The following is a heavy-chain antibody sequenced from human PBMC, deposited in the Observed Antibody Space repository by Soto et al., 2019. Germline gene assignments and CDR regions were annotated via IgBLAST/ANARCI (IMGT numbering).Heavy chain of an antibody. D-gene: IGHD2-2*01. CDR2: LYITGSS. Sequence: AQTPSLTCSVSGDSIGTYLRSWIRQPALMLLEWIRRLYITGSSDYNPSLKSRVTMLLDPAKNQFSLKLRSVTAADTAVYYCARVSGAVVVAAASPTSSSFGFDVWGQGTIDSVTS. CDR1: GDSIGTYL. V-gene: IGHV4-4*07. CDR3: ARVSGAVVVAAASPTSSSFGFDV. J-gene: IGHJ6*02.